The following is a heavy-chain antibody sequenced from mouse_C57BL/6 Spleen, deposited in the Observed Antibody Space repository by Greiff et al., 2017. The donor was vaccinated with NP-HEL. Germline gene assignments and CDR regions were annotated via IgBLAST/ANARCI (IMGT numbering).Heavy chain of an antibody. CDR2: ISYDGSN. Sequence: EVKLMESGPGLVKPSQSLSLTCSVTGYSITSGYYWNWIRQFPGNKLEWMGYISYDGSNNYNPSLKNRISITRDTSKNQFFLKLNSVTTEDTATYYCARDAYYSNYGYWGQGTLVTVSA. J-gene: IGHJ3*01. D-gene: IGHD2-5*01. V-gene: IGHV3-6*01. CDR3: ARDAYYSNYGY. CDR1: GYSITSGYY.